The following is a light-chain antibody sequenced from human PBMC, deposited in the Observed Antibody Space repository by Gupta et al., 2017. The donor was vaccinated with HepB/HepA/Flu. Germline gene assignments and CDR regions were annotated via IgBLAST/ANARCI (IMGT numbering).Light chain of an antibody. CDR3: HSYDSSLSGVV. CDR2: GNS. CDR1: SSNIGAGYD. V-gene: IGLV1-40*01. J-gene: IGLJ2*01. Sequence: SVLTQPPSVSRAPGQRVPISCTGSSSNIGAGYDVHWYQQLPGTAPKLLIYGNSNRPSGVPDRFSGSKSGTSASLAITGLQAEDEADYYCHSYDSSLSGVVFGGGTKLTVL.